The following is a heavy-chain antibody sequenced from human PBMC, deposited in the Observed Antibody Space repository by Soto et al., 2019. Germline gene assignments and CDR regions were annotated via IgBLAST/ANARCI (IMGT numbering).Heavy chain of an antibody. CDR2: INAGNGNT. CDR1: GYTFTSYA. J-gene: IGHJ3*02. CDR3: ARYCSITSWYASAFDI. V-gene: IGHV1-3*01. Sequence: ASVKVSCKASGYTFTSYAMHWVRQAPGQRLEWMGWINAGNGNTKYSQKFQGRVTITRDTSESTAYMELSSLRPEDTAVYYCARYCSITSWYASAFDIWGQGTMVTVSS. D-gene: IGHD2-2*01.